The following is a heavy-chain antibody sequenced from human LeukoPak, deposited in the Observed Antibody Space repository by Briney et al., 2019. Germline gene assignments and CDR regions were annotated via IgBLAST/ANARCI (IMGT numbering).Heavy chain of an antibody. J-gene: IGHJ5*02. D-gene: IGHD3-3*01. Sequence: GGSLRLSCAASGFTFSNAWMSWVRQAPGKGLEWVGRIRSKTDGGTTDYAAPVKGRFTISRDDSKNTLYLQMNSLKTEDTAVHYCTTDFGFLEWLLRPPPVPWGQGTLVTVSS. V-gene: IGHV3-15*01. CDR3: TTDFGFLEWLLRPPPVP. CDR1: GFTFSNAW. CDR2: IRSKTDGGTT.